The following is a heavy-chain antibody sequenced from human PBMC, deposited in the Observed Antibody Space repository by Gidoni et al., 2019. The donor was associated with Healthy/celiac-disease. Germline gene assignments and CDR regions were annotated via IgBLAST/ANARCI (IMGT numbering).Heavy chain of an antibody. CDR3: ARESLTVRRPDAFDI. CDR2: ISSSSSTI. J-gene: IGHJ3*02. D-gene: IGHD4-17*01. V-gene: IGHV3-48*02. Sequence: ISSSSSTIYYADSVKGRFTISRDNAKNSLYLQMNSLRDEDTAVYYCARESLTVRRPDAFDIWGQGTMVTVSS.